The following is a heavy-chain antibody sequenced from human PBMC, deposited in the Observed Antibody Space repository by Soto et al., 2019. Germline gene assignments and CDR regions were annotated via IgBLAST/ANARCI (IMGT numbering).Heavy chain of an antibody. J-gene: IGHJ4*02. CDR2: INHSGST. CDR1: GFSISCLC. Sequence: SETPSLTSTVSGFSISCLCLILVRQPPGKGLEWIGEINHSGSTNYNPSLKSRVTISVDTSKNQFSLKLSSVTAADTAVYYCARRPSGYDQGLDYRGQGILVTVSS. V-gene: IGHV4-34*01. CDR3: ARRPSGYDQGLDY. D-gene: IGHD5-12*01.